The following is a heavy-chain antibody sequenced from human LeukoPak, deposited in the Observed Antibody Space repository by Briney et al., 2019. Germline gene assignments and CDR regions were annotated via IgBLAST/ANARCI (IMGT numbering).Heavy chain of an antibody. CDR1: GGSISSSSYY. J-gene: IGHJ4*02. CDR3: ARDAHDYGLYYFDY. D-gene: IGHD4-17*01. V-gene: IGHV4-39*07. CDR2: IYYSGST. Sequence: PSETLSLTCTVSGGSISSSSYYWGWIRQLPGKGLEWIGSIYYSGSTYYNPSLKSRVTISVDTSKNQFSLKLSSVTAADTAVYYCARDAHDYGLYYFDYWGQGTLVTVSS.